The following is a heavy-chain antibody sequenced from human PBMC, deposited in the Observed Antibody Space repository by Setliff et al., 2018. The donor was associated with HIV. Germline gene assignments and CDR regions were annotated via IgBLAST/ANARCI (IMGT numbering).Heavy chain of an antibody. CDR3: ARIFGDQGYYYGMDV. Sequence: SETLSLTCTVSGGSICSYYWSWIRQPPGKGLEWIGYIYYSGSTNYNPSLKSRVTISVDTSKNQFSLKLSSVIAADTAVYYCARIFGDQGYYYGMDVWGQGTTVTVSS. CDR1: GGSICSYY. V-gene: IGHV4-59*01. CDR2: IYYSGST. J-gene: IGHJ6*02. D-gene: IGHD3-3*01.